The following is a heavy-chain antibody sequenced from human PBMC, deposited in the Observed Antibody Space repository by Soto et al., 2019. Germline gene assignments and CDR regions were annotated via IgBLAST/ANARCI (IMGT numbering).Heavy chain of an antibody. Sequence: SGPTLVNPTQTLTLTCTFSGFSLSTSGMCVSWIRQPPGKALEWLARIDWDDDKYYSTSLKTRLTISKDTSKNQVVLTMTNMDPVDTATYYCARIAPTVTTGAPFDYWGQGTLVTVSS. CDR2: IDWDDDK. V-gene: IGHV2-70*11. D-gene: IGHD4-17*01. CDR3: ARIAPTVTTGAPFDY. CDR1: GFSLSTSGMC. J-gene: IGHJ4*02.